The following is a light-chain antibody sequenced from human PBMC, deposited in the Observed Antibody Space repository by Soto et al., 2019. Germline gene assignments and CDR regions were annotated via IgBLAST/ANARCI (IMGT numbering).Light chain of an antibody. CDR1: QSISSW. J-gene: IGKJ4*01. Sequence: DIQMTQSPSTLSASFGDRVTITCRASQSISSWLAWYQQKLGRAPRLLIYDASSLESGVPSRFSGSRYGTEFTLTISSLQPDDFATYYCQQYNTYSSLTFXRGTKVDIK. V-gene: IGKV1-5*01. CDR3: QQYNTYSSLT. CDR2: DAS.